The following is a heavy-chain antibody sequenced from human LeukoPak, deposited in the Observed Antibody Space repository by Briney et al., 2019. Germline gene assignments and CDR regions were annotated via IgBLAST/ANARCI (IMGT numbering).Heavy chain of an antibody. Sequence: PGGSLRLSCAASGFTFDDYTMHWVRQAPGKGLEWVSLISWDGGSTYYADSVKGRFTISRDNSKNSLYLQMNSLRTEDTALYYCAKDISEDTAVGYFDYWGQGTPVTVSS. CDR3: AKDISEDTAVGYFDY. CDR1: GFTFDDYT. CDR2: ISWDGGST. J-gene: IGHJ4*02. V-gene: IGHV3-43*01. D-gene: IGHD5-18*01.